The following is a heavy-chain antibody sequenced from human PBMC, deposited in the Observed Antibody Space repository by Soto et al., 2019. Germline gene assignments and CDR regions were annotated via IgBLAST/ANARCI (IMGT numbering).Heavy chain of an antibody. V-gene: IGHV3-21*01. J-gene: IGHJ2*01. CDR2: ISSSSSYI. CDR3: RRHTRYRSGLGIPAEPLSDL. D-gene: IGHD2-15*01. Sequence: PGKGLEWVSSISSSSSYIYYADSVKGRFTISRDNVKNSLYLQMNSLRAEDLAVYYRRRHTRYRSGLGIPAEPLSDL.